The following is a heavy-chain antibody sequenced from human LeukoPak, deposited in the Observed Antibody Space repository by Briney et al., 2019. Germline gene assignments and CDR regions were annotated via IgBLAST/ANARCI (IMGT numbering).Heavy chain of an antibody. CDR3: ARDSAFDY. CDR1: GFTFNSYE. J-gene: IGHJ4*02. CDR2: INSRASTI. D-gene: IGHD6-25*01. V-gene: IGHV3-48*03. Sequence: GGSLRLSCAASGFTFNSYEMNWVRQAPGKGLEWVAYINSRASTIYYAASVKGRFTISRDNAKNSLYLQMNSLRGGDTAGYYCARDSAFDYWGQGTLVTVSS.